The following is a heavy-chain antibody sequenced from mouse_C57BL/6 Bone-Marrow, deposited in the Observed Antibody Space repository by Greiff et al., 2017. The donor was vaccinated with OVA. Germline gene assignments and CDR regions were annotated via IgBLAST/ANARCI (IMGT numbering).Heavy chain of an antibody. CDR3: ARYAFPFDY. CDR1: GFTFTDYY. J-gene: IGHJ2*01. Sequence: EVKLVESGGGLVQPGGSLSLSCAASGFTFTDYYMSWVRQPPGKALEWLGFIRNKANGYTTEYSASVKGRFTISRDNSQSILYLQMNALRAEDSATYYFARYAFPFDYWGQGTTLTVSS. V-gene: IGHV7-3*01. CDR2: IRNKANGYTT.